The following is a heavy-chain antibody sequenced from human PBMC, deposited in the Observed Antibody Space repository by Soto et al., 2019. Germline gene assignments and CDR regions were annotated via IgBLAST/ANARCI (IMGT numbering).Heavy chain of an antibody. V-gene: IGHV4-39*01. J-gene: IGHJ4*02. Sequence: SETLSLTCIVSGESISSSSYYWGWIRHPPGKGLEWIGSIYYSGRTYYNPSFKSRVTISIDTSKNQSSLKLSSVTATDTAVYYCARQRTTVVTQAYFDHWGQGALVTVSS. D-gene: IGHD2-21*02. CDR2: IYYSGRT. CDR1: GESISSSSYY. CDR3: ARQRTTVVTQAYFDH.